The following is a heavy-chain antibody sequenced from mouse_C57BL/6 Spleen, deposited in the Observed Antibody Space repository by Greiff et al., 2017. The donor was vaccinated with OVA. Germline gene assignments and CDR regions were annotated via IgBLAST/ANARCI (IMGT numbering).Heavy chain of an antibody. CDR2: IDPSDSYT. Sequence: VQLQQPGAELVKPGASVKLSCKASGYTFTSYWMQWVKQRPGQGLEWIGEIDPSDSYTNYNQKFKGQATLTVEPASSTSYMQRSSLTSEDAAVYYCSRYGYDFDYWGQGTTLTVSS. D-gene: IGHD2-2*01. CDR1: GYTFTSYW. V-gene: IGHV1-50*01. CDR3: SRYGYDFDY. J-gene: IGHJ2*01.